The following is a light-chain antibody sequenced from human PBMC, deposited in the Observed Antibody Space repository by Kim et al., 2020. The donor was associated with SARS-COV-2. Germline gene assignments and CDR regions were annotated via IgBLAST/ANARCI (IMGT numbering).Light chain of an antibody. V-gene: IGLV3-1*01. Sequence: ASPGQTGCRSCSRDEWGDKNGCWYQTGPGQSPVLVIYKDSKRPSGIPERFSGSNSGNTATLTISGTQAMDEADYYCQAWDSSTAVFGGGTQLTVL. CDR1: EWGDKN. CDR3: QAWDSSTAV. CDR2: KDS. J-gene: IGLJ2*01.